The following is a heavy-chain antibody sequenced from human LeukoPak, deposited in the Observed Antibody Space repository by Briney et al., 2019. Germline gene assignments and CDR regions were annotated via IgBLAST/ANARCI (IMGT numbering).Heavy chain of an antibody. CDR1: DGSFGGYD. J-gene: IGHJ4*02. V-gene: IGHV4-34*01. D-gene: IGHD2-2*02. CDR3: ARGRRYCSSTSCYTMTGKLDY. Sequence: PSETLTLTCAAYDGSFGGYDWSGIRQPPGKGLEWIGEINHSGSTNYNPSLKSRVTISVDTSKNQFSLKLSSVTAADTAVYYCARGRRYCSSTSCYTMTGKLDYWGQGTLVTVSS. CDR2: INHSGST.